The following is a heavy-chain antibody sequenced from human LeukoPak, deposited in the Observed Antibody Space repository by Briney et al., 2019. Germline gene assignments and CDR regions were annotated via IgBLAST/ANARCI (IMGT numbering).Heavy chain of an antibody. CDR2: IYHSGST. D-gene: IGHD3-10*01. CDR3: ARGVRPHYYGSGSYYYFDY. CDR1: GGSFSAYY. V-gene: IGHV4-34*01. J-gene: IGHJ4*02. Sequence: SETLSLTCAVSGGSFSAYYWSWLRQPPGKGLEWIGEIYHSGSTNYNPSLKSRVTMSLDTSKNQFSLKLSSVTAADTAVYYCARGVRPHYYGSGSYYYFDYWGQGTLVTVSS.